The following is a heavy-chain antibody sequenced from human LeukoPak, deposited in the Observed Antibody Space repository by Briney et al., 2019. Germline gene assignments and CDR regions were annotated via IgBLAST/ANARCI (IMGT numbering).Heavy chain of an antibody. CDR2: ISSSSSYI. Sequence: GGSLRLSCAASGFTFSSYSMNWVRQAPGKGLEWVSSISSSSSYIYYADSVKGRFTISRDNAKNSLYLQMNSLRAEDTAVYYCAREARITIFGVVISPFDYWGQGTLVTVSS. D-gene: IGHD3-3*01. CDR3: AREARITIFGVVISPFDY. V-gene: IGHV3-21*01. J-gene: IGHJ4*02. CDR1: GFTFSSYS.